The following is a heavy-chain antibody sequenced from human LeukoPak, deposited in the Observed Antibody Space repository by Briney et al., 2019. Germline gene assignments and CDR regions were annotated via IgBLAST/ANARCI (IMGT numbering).Heavy chain of an antibody. Sequence: GGSLRLSCAASGFTFSNYWMTWVRQPPGKGLEWVANIVQDGIEKYYVDSVKGRFTISRDNAKNSLFLQMDSLSAEDTALYHCARITTRYFDYWGQGTLVTVSS. CDR3: ARITTRYFDY. CDR1: GFTFSNYW. J-gene: IGHJ4*02. D-gene: IGHD1-1*01. CDR2: IVQDGIEK. V-gene: IGHV3-7*05.